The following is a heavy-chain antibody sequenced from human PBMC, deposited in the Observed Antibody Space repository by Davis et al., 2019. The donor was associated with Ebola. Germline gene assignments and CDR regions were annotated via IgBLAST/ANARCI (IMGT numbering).Heavy chain of an antibody. CDR3: ASSWGNWFDP. CDR1: GYSFTTYI. CDR2: IIPIFGTA. D-gene: IGHD1-26*01. Sequence: SVKVSRKASGYSFTTYIITWVRQAPGQGLEWMGGIIPIFGTANYAQKFQGRVTITVDESKSTAYMELSSLRSEDTAVYYCASSWGNWFDPWGQGTLVTVSS. V-gene: IGHV1-69*13. J-gene: IGHJ5*02.